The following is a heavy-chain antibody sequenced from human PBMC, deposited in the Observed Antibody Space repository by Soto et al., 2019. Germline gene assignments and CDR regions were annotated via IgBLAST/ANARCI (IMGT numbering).Heavy chain of an antibody. D-gene: IGHD6-19*01. CDR3: ARSVAGHFDY. V-gene: IGHV3-48*02. CDR1: GFTFNVYS. J-gene: IGHJ4*02. Sequence: EVQLVESGGGLVQPGGSLRLSCAASGFTFNVYSMNWVRQAPGKGLEWVSYITSSTATIQYADSVRGRFTISRDNAENSLFLQMNSLKDDDTAAYYCARSVAGHFDYWGQGTLVTVSS. CDR2: ITSSTATI.